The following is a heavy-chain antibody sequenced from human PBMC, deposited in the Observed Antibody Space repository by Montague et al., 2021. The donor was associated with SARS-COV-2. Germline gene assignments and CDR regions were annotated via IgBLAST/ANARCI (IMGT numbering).Heavy chain of an antibody. Sequence: SETLSLTCAVYGGSFSGYYCTWIRQSPGKGLEWIAEINHSGTTNYNFNPSLRSRVTISVDTSKSQFSLKLSSVTAADTGVYYCARWDPQTLTLIGLRGKSASDYWGRGTVVTVSS. CDR1: GGSFSGYY. CDR3: ARWDPQTLTLIGLRGKSASDY. D-gene: IGHD4-23*01. CDR2: INHSGTT. V-gene: IGHV4-34*01. J-gene: IGHJ4*02.